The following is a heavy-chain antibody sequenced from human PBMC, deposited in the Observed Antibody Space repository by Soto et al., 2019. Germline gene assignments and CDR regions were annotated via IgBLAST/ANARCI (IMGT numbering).Heavy chain of an antibody. D-gene: IGHD3-3*01. V-gene: IGHV1-18*01. CDR2: ISAYNGNT. J-gene: IGHJ4*02. CDR3: ARPQDYDFWSVFDY. Sequence: ASVKVSCKASGYTFTSYGISLVRQAPGQGLEWMGWISAYNGNTNYAQKLQGRVTMTTDTSTSTAYMELRSLRSDDTAVYYCARPQDYDFWSVFDYWGQGPLVTVSS. CDR1: GYTFTSYG.